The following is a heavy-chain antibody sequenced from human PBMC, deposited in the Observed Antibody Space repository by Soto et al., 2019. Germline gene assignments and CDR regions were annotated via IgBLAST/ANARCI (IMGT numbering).Heavy chain of an antibody. Sequence: QVQLVQSGAEVKKPGSSVKVSCKASGGTFSSYAISWVRQAPGQGLEWMGGIIPIFGTANYAQKFQGRVTITADESTSTAYMELSSLRSEDTAVYYCARDSSGWYGDYYYGMDVWDQGTTVTVSS. CDR2: IIPIFGTA. CDR1: GGTFSSYA. J-gene: IGHJ6*02. CDR3: ARDSSGWYGDYYYGMDV. D-gene: IGHD6-19*01. V-gene: IGHV1-69*12.